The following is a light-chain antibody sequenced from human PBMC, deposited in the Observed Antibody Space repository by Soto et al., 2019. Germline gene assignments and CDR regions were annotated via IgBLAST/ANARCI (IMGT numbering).Light chain of an antibody. CDR3: QVWDRESENYV. CDR1: NIGSKS. J-gene: IGLJ1*01. Sequence: SYELTQPPSVSVAPGQTARITCGGTNIGSKSVHWYQQRPGQAPVMVVYDDSDRPSGIPERFSGSNSGDTATLTISRVDAGDEADYYCQVWDRESENYVLGNGTKVT. V-gene: IGLV3-21*02. CDR2: DDS.